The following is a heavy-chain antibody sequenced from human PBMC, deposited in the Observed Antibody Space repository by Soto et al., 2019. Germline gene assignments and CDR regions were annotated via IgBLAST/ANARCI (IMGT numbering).Heavy chain of an antibody. CDR3: ARAFLIGAKRSNEDY. D-gene: IGHD3-10*01. CDR1: GYTFTSYV. Sequence: QVQLVQSGAEVKKPGASVKVSCNDSGYTFTSYVISWVRQAPGPGLEWLGWIRAYNGNTNYAQKLQGRVTMATDTSTSTAYRELRSLRADDTAVYYCARAFLIGAKRSNEDYWGQGTLVTVSS. CDR2: IRAYNGNT. J-gene: IGHJ4*02. V-gene: IGHV1-18*01.